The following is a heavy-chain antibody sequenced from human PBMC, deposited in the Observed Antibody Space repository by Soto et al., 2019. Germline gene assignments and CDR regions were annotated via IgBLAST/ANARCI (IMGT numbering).Heavy chain of an antibody. J-gene: IGHJ6*03. CDR1: GYTFTSYG. Sequence: ASVKVSCKASGYTFTSYGISWVRQAPGQGLEWMGWISAYNGNTNYAQKLQGRVTMTTDTSTSTAYMELRSLRSDDTAVYYCARVSRPPFLYYYYYMDVWGKGTTVTVSS. CDR2: ISAYNGNT. CDR3: ARVSRPPFLYYYYYMDV. V-gene: IGHV1-18*01. D-gene: IGHD6-6*01.